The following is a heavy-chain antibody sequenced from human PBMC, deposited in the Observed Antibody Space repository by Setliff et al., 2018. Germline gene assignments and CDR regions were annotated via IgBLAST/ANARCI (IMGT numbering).Heavy chain of an antibody. CDR1: GGTFSSYA. Sequence: ASVKVSCKASGGTFSSYAISWVRQAPGQGLEWMGWMNPNSGNTGYAQKFQGRVTMTRNTSISTAYMELSSLRSEDTAVYYCARVGHYDKKGDALDDLDIWGQGTMVTVSS. CDR3: ARVGHYDKKGDALDDLDI. J-gene: IGHJ3*02. V-gene: IGHV1-8*02. CDR2: MNPNSGNT. D-gene: IGHD3-22*01.